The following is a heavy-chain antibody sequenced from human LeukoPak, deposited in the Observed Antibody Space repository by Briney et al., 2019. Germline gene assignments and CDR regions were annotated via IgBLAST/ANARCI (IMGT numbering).Heavy chain of an antibody. CDR1: GFSFDDYG. D-gene: IGHD3-10*02. Sequence: GGSLRLSCAASGFSFDDYGMSWVRQAPGKGLEWVSTINWSGGSTGYADSVKGRFTISRDNAKNSLYLQMNSLRAEDTAVYYCAELGITMIGGVWGKGTTVTISS. J-gene: IGHJ6*04. CDR2: INWSGGST. V-gene: IGHV3-20*04. CDR3: AELGITMIGGV.